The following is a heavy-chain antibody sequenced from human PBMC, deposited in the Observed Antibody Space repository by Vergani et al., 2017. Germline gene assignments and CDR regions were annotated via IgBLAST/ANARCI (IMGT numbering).Heavy chain of an antibody. CDR3: AGGKGAVVTGYYYYGMDV. CDR2: IIPIFGTA. V-gene: IGHV1-69*01. Sequence: VQLVKSGAEVKKPGSSVKVSCKASGGTFSSYAISWVRQAPGQGLEWMGGIIPIFGTANYAQKFQGRVTITADESTSTAYMELSSLRSEDTAVYYCAGGKGAVVTGYYYYGMDVWGQGTTVTVSS. CDR1: GGTFSSYA. D-gene: IGHD3-22*01. J-gene: IGHJ6*02.